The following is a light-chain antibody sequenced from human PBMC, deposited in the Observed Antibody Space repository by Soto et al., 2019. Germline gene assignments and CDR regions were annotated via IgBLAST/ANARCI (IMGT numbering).Light chain of an antibody. V-gene: IGLV1-44*01. J-gene: IGLJ3*02. Sequence: QSVLTQPPSASGTPGQRVTLSCSGSSSNIGSQTVHWYQQVPGAAPKLLIYRTDERPSGVPDRISGSRSGTSASLAISGLQSEDEGDYYCASWDGTLNGVVFGGGTQLIVL. CDR3: ASWDGTLNGVV. CDR2: RTD. CDR1: SSNIGSQT.